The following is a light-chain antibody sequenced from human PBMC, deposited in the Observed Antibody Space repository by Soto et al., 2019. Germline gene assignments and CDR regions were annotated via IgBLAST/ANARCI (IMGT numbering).Light chain of an antibody. V-gene: IGKV3-20*01. CDR3: QQYGSSPYT. Sequence: EIVLTQSPGTLSLSPGERATLSCRASQSVTSSYFAWYQQKPGQAPRLLIYGASGRATGIPDRFSGSGSGTDFTLTISRLEPEDFAVYYCQQYGSSPYTFGQGTKLEIK. CDR1: QSVTSSY. J-gene: IGKJ2*01. CDR2: GAS.